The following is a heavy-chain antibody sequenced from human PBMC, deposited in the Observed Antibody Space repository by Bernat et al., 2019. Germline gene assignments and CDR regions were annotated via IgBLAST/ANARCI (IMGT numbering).Heavy chain of an antibody. CDR1: GFTFNIYG. J-gene: IGHJ6*03. D-gene: IGHD2-15*01. CDR3: ARGEGSYYYYMDV. CDR2: IWYDGNKK. V-gene: IGHV3-33*01. Sequence: QVQLVESGGGGVQPGRALRLSCAASGFTFNIYGMHWVRQAPGKGLEWVAIIWYDGNKKYYADSVKGRFTISRDNSKNTLYLQMNSLRAEDTAVYYCARGEGSYYYYMDVWGKGTTVTVSS.